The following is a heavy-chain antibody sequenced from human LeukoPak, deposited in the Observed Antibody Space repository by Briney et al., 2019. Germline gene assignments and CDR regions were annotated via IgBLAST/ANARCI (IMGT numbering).Heavy chain of an antibody. V-gene: IGHV3-11*01. CDR3: AKSPQRTYYYYYMDV. J-gene: IGHJ6*03. CDR1: GFTFSDYY. CDR2: ISSSGSTI. D-gene: IGHD5-24*01. Sequence: GGSLRLSCAASGFTFSDYYMSWIRQAPGKGLEWVSYISSSGSTIYYADSVKGRFTISRDNAKNSLYLQMNSLRAEDTAVYYCAKSPQRTYYYYYMDVWGKGTTVTISS.